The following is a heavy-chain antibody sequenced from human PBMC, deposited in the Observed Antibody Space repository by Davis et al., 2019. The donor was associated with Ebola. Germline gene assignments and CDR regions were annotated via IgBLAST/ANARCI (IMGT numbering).Heavy chain of an antibody. CDR1: GFTFSDYY. CDR3: AKEYYGSGHFDY. V-gene: IGHV3-11*01. D-gene: IGHD3-10*01. J-gene: IGHJ4*02. CDR2: ISSSSSTI. Sequence: GGSLRLSCAASGFTFSDYYMSWIRQAPGKGLEWVSYISSSSSTIYYADSVKGRFTISRDNSKNTLYLQMNSLRAEDTAVYYCAKEYYGSGHFDYWGQGTLVTVSS.